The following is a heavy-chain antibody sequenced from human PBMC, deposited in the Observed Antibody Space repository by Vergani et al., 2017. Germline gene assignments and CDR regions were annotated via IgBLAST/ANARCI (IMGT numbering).Heavy chain of an antibody. CDR3: ARGETRTDWFDP. Sequence: QVQLQESGPGLVKPSETLSLTCTVSGDSISSYYWSWIRQPPGKGLEWIGYIYHSGSTNYNPSLMSRVSMSVDTSRTKFSLRLSSVTAADTAMYYCARGETRTDWFDPWGQGTLVTVSS. D-gene: IGHD3/OR15-3a*01. CDR1: GDSISSYY. J-gene: IGHJ5*02. CDR2: IYHSGST. V-gene: IGHV4-59*01.